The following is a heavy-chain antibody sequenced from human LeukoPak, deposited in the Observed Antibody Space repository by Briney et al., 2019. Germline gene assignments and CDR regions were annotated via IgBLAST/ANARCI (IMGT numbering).Heavy chain of an antibody. D-gene: IGHD2-21*02. CDR1: GYTFTNYA. J-gene: IGHJ4*02. CDR3: ARSPGGDARTWLDY. Sequence: ASVKVSCKASGYTFTNYALHWVRQAPGQRLEWMGWTNGATGNTRFSQDFQGRLTITIDTSASTAYMELSSLRSEDTAVYYCARSPGGDARTWLDYWGQGTLVTVSS. CDR2: TNGATGNT. V-gene: IGHV1-3*02.